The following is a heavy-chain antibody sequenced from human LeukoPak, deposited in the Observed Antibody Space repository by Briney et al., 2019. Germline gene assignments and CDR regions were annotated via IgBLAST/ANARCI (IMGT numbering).Heavy chain of an antibody. Sequence: ASVKVSCKASGGTFSRYAISWVRQAPGQGLEWMGRIIPIFGTANYAQKFQGRVTITTDESTSTAYMELSSLRSEDTAVYYCARDFYYDSSGLRWGQGTLVTVSS. CDR3: ARDFYYDSSGLR. J-gene: IGHJ4*02. V-gene: IGHV1-69*05. CDR2: IIPIFGTA. D-gene: IGHD3-22*01. CDR1: GGTFSRYA.